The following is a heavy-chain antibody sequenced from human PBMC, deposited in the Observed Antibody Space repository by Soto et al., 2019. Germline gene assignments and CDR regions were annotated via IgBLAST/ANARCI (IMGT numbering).Heavy chain of an antibody. V-gene: IGHV3-23*01. Sequence: EVQLLESGGGLVQPGGSLRLSCAASGFTFSSYAMSWVRQAPGKGLEWVSAISGSGGSTYYADSVKGRFTISRDNSKNTLYLRMNSLRAEDTAVYYCANAIVVVVAASDAFDIWGQGTMVTVSS. D-gene: IGHD2-15*01. CDR1: GFTFSSYA. J-gene: IGHJ3*02. CDR3: ANAIVVVVAASDAFDI. CDR2: ISGSGGST.